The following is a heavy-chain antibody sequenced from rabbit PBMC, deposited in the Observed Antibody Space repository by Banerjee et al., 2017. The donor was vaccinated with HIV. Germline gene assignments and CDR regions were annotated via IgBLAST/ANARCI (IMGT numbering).Heavy chain of an antibody. CDR2: IYTGSGNT. CDR1: GFSFSSGYD. D-gene: IGHD6-1*01. J-gene: IGHJ4*01. V-gene: IGHV1S40*01. Sequence: QSLVESGGGLVKPGASLTLTCTASGFSFSSGYDMCWVRQAPGKGLEWIGCIYTGSGNTNYASWAKGRFTISKTSSTTVTLQMPSLTAADTATYFCARAAGYAGDAGYGYADLWGQGTLVTVS. CDR3: ARAAGYAGDAGYGYADL.